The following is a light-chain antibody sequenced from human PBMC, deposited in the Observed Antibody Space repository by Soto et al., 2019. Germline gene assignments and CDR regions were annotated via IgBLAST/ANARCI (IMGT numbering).Light chain of an antibody. Sequence: DIVMTQSPLSLPVTPGEPASISCRSSQSLLFSNGYNYLDWYLQKPGQSPQLLIYLGSDRASGVTDRFSGSGSGTVFTLNISRVEDEDVGVYCCMQFLQTPWTFGKGVNVEIK. V-gene: IGKV2-28*01. J-gene: IGKJ1*01. CDR1: QSLLFSNGYNY. CDR2: LGS. CDR3: MQFLQTPWT.